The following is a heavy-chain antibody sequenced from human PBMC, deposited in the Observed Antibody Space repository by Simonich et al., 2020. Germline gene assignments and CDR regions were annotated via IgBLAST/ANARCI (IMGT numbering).Heavy chain of an antibody. V-gene: IGHV3-23*01. D-gene: IGHD3-22*01. Sequence: GGGWVQPGGSLRLSFAASGFTFSSYAMSWVRQAPGKGLEWVSAISGSGGSTYYADSVKGRFTISRDNSKNTLYLQMNSLRAEDTAVYYCAKDLGERITMIVVVIDAFDIWGQGTMVTVSS. CDR3: AKDLGERITMIVVVIDAFDI. CDR2: ISGSGGST. J-gene: IGHJ3*02. CDR1: GFTFSSYA.